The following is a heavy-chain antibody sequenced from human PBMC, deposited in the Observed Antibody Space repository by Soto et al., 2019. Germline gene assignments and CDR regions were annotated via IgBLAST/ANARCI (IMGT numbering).Heavy chain of an antibody. D-gene: IGHD1-1*01. CDR2: IYYNGNT. V-gene: IGHV4-39*01. CDR1: GGSISSPIYY. Sequence: QLQLQESCPGLVKPSENLSLTCSVSGGSISSPIYYWGWIRQPPGKGLDWIGSIYYNGNTYYNRSLKSRVTIFVETSRHQYTLKVNSVTAADSTVYFCARLPGITTLRCEYWGQGPLVTVST. J-gene: IGHJ4*02. CDR3: ARLPGITTLRCEY.